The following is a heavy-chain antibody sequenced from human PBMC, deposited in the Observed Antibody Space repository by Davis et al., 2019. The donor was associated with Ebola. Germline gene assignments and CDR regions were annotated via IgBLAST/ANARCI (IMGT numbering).Heavy chain of an antibody. Sequence: SVKVSCKASGGTFSSYAISWVRQAPGQGLEWMGGIIPIFGTANYAQKFQGRVTITADESTSTAYMELSSLRSEDTAVYYCARGDHYDFWSGYTQYYYMDVWGKGTTVTVSS. CDR1: GGTFSSYA. J-gene: IGHJ6*03. D-gene: IGHD3-3*01. CDR3: ARGDHYDFWSGYTQYYYMDV. CDR2: IIPIFGTA. V-gene: IGHV1-69*13.